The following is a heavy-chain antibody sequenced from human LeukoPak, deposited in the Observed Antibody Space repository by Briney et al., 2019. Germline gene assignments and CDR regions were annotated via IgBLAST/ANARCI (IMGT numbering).Heavy chain of an antibody. CDR2: ISASGGGT. Sequence: PGVSLRLSCAASGFTFSSYAMTWVRQAPGKGLEWASVISASGGGTSYADSVKGRSTISRDNSKNMLYLQMNSLSVEDTAVYYCAKGRSTSWKASYYFDYWGQGTQLTVSP. V-gene: IGHV3-23*01. D-gene: IGHD2-2*01. CDR3: AKGRSTSWKASYYFDY. CDR1: GFTFSSYA. J-gene: IGHJ4*02.